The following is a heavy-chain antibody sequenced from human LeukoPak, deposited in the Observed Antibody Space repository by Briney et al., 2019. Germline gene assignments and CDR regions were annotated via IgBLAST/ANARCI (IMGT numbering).Heavy chain of an antibody. CDR2: ISDGDAT. Sequence: GGSLRLSCAASGLTVSTNYMTWVRQAPGKGLEWVSGISDGDATYYADSVKGRFTISRDSSKNTLYLQMNSLRAEDTALYYCTEPWYAWGQGTLVTVSS. J-gene: IGHJ5*02. CDR1: GLTVSTNY. V-gene: IGHV3-53*01. CDR3: TEPWYA. D-gene: IGHD1-14*01.